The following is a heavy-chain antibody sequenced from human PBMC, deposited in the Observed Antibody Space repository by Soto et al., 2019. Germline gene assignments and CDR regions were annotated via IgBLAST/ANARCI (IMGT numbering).Heavy chain of an antibody. CDR1: GFAFSTYA. CDR2: IVDSGGRA. Sequence: LRLSCAASGFAFSTYAMNWVRQAPGKGLEWVSGIVDSGGRAFYADSVQGRFTISRDNSKNTLYLEMNNLRAEDTAIYYCAPVPAASSYYNTDVWGQGTTVTVSS. J-gene: IGHJ6*02. V-gene: IGHV3-23*01. D-gene: IGHD2-2*01. CDR3: APVPAASSYYNTDV.